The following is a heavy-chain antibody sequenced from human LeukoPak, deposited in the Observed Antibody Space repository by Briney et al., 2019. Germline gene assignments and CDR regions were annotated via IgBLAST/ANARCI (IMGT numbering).Heavy chain of an antibody. D-gene: IGHD4-17*01. CDR3: ARESTKYGAYVSVFDF. CDR1: GFTFSSHW. J-gene: IGHJ3*01. CDR2: IMQDGSEK. V-gene: IGHV3-7*01. Sequence: GGSLRLSCIASGFTFSSHWMNWVRQAPGKGLEWVANIMQDGSEKYYVDSVKGRFIISRDNAKNSLYLQMNSLRAEDMAVYYCARESTKYGAYVSVFDFWGQGTMVTVSS.